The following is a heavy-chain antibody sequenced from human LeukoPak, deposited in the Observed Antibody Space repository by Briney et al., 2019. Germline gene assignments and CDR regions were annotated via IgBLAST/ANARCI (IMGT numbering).Heavy chain of an antibody. D-gene: IGHD6-13*01. CDR2: INLNRGDK. CDR3: ARLAAASTTYYYCFMDV. J-gene: IGHJ6*03. V-gene: IGHV1-2*01. CDR1: GYTFTGYY. Sequence: ASVKVSCKDSGYTFTGYYMHWVGQAPGKGGEGMGRINLNRGDKNYAQKFQGRVNNTRDTSIRTAYIELSRLRSYDTAVYYCARLAAASTTYYYCFMDVWGKGTSVTVSS.